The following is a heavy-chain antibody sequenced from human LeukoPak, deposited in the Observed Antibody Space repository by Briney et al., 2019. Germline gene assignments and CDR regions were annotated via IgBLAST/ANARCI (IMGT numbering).Heavy chain of an antibody. CDR2: IKQDGSEK. D-gene: IGHD3-9*01. Sequence: GRSLRLSCAASGFTFSLYWMNWVRRAPGKGLEWVANIKQDGSEKNYVDSVKGRFTISRDNAKNSLYLQMNNLRVEDTAMYYCAGGTGFIIKDWGQGTLVTVSS. CDR1: GFTFSLYW. CDR3: AGGTGFIIKD. V-gene: IGHV3-7*03. J-gene: IGHJ4*02.